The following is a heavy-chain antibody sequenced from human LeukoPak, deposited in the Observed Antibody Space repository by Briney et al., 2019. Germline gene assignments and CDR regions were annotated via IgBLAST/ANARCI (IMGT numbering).Heavy chain of an antibody. J-gene: IGHJ4*02. CDR1: GYTFTGYY. CDR3: ARDIVVVVAATDGFDY. D-gene: IGHD2-15*01. CDR2: INPNSGGT. V-gene: IGHV1-2*06. Sequence: ASVKVSXKASGYTFTGYYMHWVRQAPGQGLEWMGRINPNSGGTNYAQKFQGRVTMTRDTSISTAYMELSRLRSDDTAVYYCARDIVVVVAATDGFDYWGQGTLVTVSS.